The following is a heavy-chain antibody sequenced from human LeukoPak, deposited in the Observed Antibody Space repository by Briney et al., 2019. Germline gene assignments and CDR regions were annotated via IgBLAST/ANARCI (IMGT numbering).Heavy chain of an antibody. CDR1: GGSFSSFY. Sequence: SETLSLTCTVSGGSFSSFYWSWVRQPPGKGVEWVGYIYYTGRTNYNPSLKTRITTSPDTSKTQFSLQLSSVTAADTAVYYCARHGTSVAWYFDRWGRGTLVAVSS. D-gene: IGHD6-19*01. V-gene: IGHV4-59*08. J-gene: IGHJ2*01. CDR2: IYYTGRT. CDR3: ARHGTSVAWYFDR.